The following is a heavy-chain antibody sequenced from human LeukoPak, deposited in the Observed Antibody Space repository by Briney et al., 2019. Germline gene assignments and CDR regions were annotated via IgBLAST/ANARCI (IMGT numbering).Heavy chain of an antibody. J-gene: IGHJ5*02. CDR2: IYYSGST. V-gene: IGHV4-61*01. Sequence: SETLSLTCTVSGGSVSTGSNYWSWIRQPPGKGLEWIGYIYYSGSTYYNPSLKSRITISVDTSKNQFSLKLSSVTAADTAVYYCARVLPLNWFDPWGQGTLVTVSS. CDR3: ARVLPLNWFDP. CDR1: GGSVSTGSNY.